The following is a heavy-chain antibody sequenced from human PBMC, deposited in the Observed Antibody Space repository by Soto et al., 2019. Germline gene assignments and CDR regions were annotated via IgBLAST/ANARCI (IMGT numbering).Heavy chain of an antibody. Sequence: VGSLRLSFAASGSTFSSYSMNWVRQAPGKGLEWVSSISSSSSYIYYADSVKGRFTISRDNAKNSLYLQMNSLRAEDTAVYYCARLLGVVPAAIVDYWGQGTLVTVSS. V-gene: IGHV3-21*01. J-gene: IGHJ4*02. D-gene: IGHD2-2*02. CDR2: ISSSSSYI. CDR1: GSTFSSYS. CDR3: ARLLGVVPAAIVDY.